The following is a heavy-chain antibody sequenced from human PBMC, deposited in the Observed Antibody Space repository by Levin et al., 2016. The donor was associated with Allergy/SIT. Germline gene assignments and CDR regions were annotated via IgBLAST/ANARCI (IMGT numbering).Heavy chain of an antibody. D-gene: IGHD2-21*02. CDR3: AKFTKAAFCDGDCPHHAFDI. CDR1: GFTFSTYD. J-gene: IGHJ3*02. Sequence: GGSLRLSCAASGFTFSTYDMHWVRQAPGKGLEWVAAISFDGSNKYSADSVKGRITISRDNSRNTLYLQMNGLRAEDTAVYYCAKFTKAAFCDGDCPHHAFDIWGQGTMVTVSS. CDR2: ISFDGSNK. V-gene: IGHV3-30*18.